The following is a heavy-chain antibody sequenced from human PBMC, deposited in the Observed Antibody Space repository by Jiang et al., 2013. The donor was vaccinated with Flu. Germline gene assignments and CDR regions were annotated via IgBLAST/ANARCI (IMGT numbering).Heavy chain of an antibody. J-gene: IGHJ4*02. Sequence: SGAEVKKPGASVKVSCKASGYTFTSYYMYWVRQAPGQGLECMGIINSSGGSTSYAQKFQGRITMTRDTSTSTVYMELSSLRYEDTAVYYCGKAYSGSYGGVDYWGQGTLVTVSS. CDR1: GYTFTSYY. CDR3: GKAYSGSYGGVDY. CDR2: INSSGGST. V-gene: IGHV1-46*01. D-gene: IGHD1-26*01.